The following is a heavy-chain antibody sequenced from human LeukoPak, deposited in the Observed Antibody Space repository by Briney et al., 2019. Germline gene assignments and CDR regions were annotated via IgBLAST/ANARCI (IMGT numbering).Heavy chain of an antibody. J-gene: IGHJ4*02. CDR3: ARRRPITMVRGVIFDY. D-gene: IGHD3-10*01. CDR2: INHSGST. Sequence: PSESLSLTCAVYGGSFSGYYWSWIRQPPGKGLEWIGEINHSGSTNYNPSLRSRVTISVDTSKNQFSLKLSSVTAADTAVYYCARRRPITMVRGVIFDYWGQGTLVTVSS. V-gene: IGHV4-34*01. CDR1: GGSFSGYY.